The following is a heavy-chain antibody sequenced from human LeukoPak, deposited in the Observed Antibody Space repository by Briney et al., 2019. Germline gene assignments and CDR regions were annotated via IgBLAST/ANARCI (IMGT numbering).Heavy chain of an antibody. CDR1: GFTFSSYS. V-gene: IGHV3-15*01. J-gene: IGHJ4*02. CDR3: TSNGIVGALIDY. CDR2: IKSKTDGGTT. Sequence: GGSLRLSCAASGFTFSSYSMNWVRQAPGKGLEWVGRIKSKTDGGTTDYAAPVKGRFTISRDDSKNTLYLQMNSLKTEDTAMYYCTSNGIVGALIDYWGQGTLVTVSS. D-gene: IGHD1-26*01.